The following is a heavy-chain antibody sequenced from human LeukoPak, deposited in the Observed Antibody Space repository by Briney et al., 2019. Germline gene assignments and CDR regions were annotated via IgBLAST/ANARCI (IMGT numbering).Heavy chain of an antibody. V-gene: IGHV3-7*01. Sequence: GGSLRLSCAASGFTFSSYSMNWVRQAPGKGLEWVANIKQDGSEKYYVDSVKGRFTISRDNAKNSLYLQMNSLRAEDTAVYYCARLGLDYYYYMDVWGKGTTVTISS. J-gene: IGHJ6*03. CDR1: GFTFSSYS. D-gene: IGHD3-16*01. CDR2: IKQDGSEK. CDR3: ARLGLDYYYYMDV.